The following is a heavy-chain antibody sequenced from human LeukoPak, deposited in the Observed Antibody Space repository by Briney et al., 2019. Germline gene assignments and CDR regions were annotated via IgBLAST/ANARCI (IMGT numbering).Heavy chain of an antibody. CDR2: IIPTFGTA. V-gene: IGHV1-69*05. CDR1: GGTFSSYA. D-gene: IGHD1-1*01. J-gene: IGHJ4*02. CDR3: ARGRDGNWNDADYFDY. Sequence: ASVKVSCKASGGTFSSYAISWVRQAPGQGLEWMGRIIPTFGTANYAQKFQGRVTITTDESTSTAYMELSSLRSEDTAVYYCARGRDGNWNDADYFDYWGQGTLVTVSS.